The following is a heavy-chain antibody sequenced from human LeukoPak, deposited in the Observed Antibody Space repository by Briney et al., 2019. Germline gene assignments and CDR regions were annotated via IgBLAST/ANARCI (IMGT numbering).Heavy chain of an antibody. CDR1: GFTFSSYW. Sequence: GGSLRLSCAASGFTFSSYWMSWVRQAPGKGLEWVANIKQDGSEKYYVDSVKGRFTISRDNAKSSLYLQMNSLRAEDTAVYYCARDRGSASFDYWGQGTLVTVSS. CDR3: ARDRGSASFDY. CDR2: IKQDGSEK. D-gene: IGHD3-10*01. V-gene: IGHV3-7*01. J-gene: IGHJ4*02.